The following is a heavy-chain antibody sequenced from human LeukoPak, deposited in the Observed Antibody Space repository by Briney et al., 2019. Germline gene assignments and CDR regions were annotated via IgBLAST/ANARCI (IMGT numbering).Heavy chain of an antibody. CDR2: ITYSGST. D-gene: IGHD3-3*01. J-gene: IGHJ4*02. V-gene: IGHV4-39*07. CDR1: GGSITSNSYY. CDR3: ARGTYDFWSGYHPFDY. Sequence: SETLSLTCTVSGGSITSNSYYWGWIRQPPGKGLEWIGSITYSGSTYYNPSLKRRVTISIDTSKNQFSLKLSSVTAADTAVYYCARGTYDFWSGYHPFDYWGQGTLVTVSS.